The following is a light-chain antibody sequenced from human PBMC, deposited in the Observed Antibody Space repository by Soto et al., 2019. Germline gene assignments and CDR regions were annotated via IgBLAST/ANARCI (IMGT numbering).Light chain of an antibody. CDR2: GTS. J-gene: IGKJ3*01. V-gene: IGKV3-20*01. Sequence: EIVLTQSPGTLSLSPGERATLSCRASQSVRNNYLAWYQQQPDQAPRLLIYGTSTRDTGIPDRFSGRGSGTDITLTISRQEPEDFAVYNCKQYSSSYTFGPGTKVDIK. CDR1: QSVRNNY. CDR3: KQYSSSYT.